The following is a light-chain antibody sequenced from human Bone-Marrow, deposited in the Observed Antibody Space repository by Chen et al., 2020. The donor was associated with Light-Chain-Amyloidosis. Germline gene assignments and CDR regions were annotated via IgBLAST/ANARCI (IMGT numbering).Light chain of an antibody. CDR3: QVWDRSSDRPV. CDR2: DDS. Sequence: SYVLTQPYSVSVAPGQTATLACGGNNIGSTSVPWYQQTPGQAPLLVVYDDSDRPSGIPERLSGSNSGNTATLTISRVEAGDEADYYCQVWDRSSDRPVFGGGTKLTVL. J-gene: IGLJ3*02. V-gene: IGLV3-21*02. CDR1: NIGSTS.